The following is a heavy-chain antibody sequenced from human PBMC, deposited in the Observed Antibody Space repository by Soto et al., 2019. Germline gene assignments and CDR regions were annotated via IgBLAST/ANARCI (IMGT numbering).Heavy chain of an antibody. Sequence: ASGKVSCKASGYAFTSYAMHWVRQAPGQRLEWMGRINASSGNTKYAQKFQGRVTMARDTSTSTVYMELSSLRSEDTAVYYCARDLEQWLPRYSFDYWGQGTLVTVSS. CDR2: INASSGNT. D-gene: IGHD6-19*01. V-gene: IGHV1-3*01. J-gene: IGHJ4*02. CDR1: GYAFTSYA. CDR3: ARDLEQWLPRYSFDY.